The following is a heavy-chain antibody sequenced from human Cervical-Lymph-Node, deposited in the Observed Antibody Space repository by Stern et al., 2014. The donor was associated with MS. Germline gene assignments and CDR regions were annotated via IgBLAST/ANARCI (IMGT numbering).Heavy chain of an antibody. CDR3: ARTTGFDWLREDLDY. CDR2: ISSSSSYI. CDR1: GFTFSSYS. Sequence: EVQLEESGGGLVKPGGSLRLSCAASGFTFSSYSMNWVRQAPGKGLEWVSSISSSSSYIYYADSVKGRFTISRDNAKNSLYLQMNSLRAEDTAVYYCARTTGFDWLREDLDYWGQGTLVTVSS. J-gene: IGHJ4*02. D-gene: IGHD3-9*01. V-gene: IGHV3-21*01.